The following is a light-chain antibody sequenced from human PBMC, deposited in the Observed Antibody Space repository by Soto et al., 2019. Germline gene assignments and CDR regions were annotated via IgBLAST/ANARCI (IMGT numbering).Light chain of an antibody. Sequence: QSALTQPPSVSGAPGQRDTISCTGSSSNIGAGYDVHWYQQLPGTAPKLLIYGNSNRPSGVPDRFSGSKSGTSASLAITGLQAEDEADYYCQSYDSSLSGSGVFGGGTQLTVL. CDR1: SSNIGAGYD. V-gene: IGLV1-40*01. CDR2: GNS. J-gene: IGLJ2*01. CDR3: QSYDSSLSGSGV.